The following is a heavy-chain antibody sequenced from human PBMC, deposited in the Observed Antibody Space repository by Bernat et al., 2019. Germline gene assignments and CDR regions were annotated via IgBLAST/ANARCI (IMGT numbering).Heavy chain of an antibody. CDR3: ASSMGYCSGGSCYPRPDWYDP. J-gene: IGHJ5*02. D-gene: IGHD2-15*01. Sequence: QVQLVESGGGVVQPGRSLRLSCAASGFTFSSYAMHWVRQAPGKGLEWVAVISYDGSNKYYADSVKGRFTISRDNSKNTLYLQMNSLRAEDTAVYYCASSMGYCSGGSCYPRPDWYDPWGQGTLVTVSS. V-gene: IGHV3-30*04. CDR1: GFTFSSYA. CDR2: ISYDGSNK.